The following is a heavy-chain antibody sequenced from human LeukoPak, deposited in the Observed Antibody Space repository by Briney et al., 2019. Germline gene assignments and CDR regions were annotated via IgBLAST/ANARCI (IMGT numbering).Heavy chain of an antibody. Sequence: PSETLSLTCTVSGGSISNFYWCWIRQPPGKGLEWIGYIYYSGSTNYNPSLKSRVTISVDTSKNQFSLKLSSVTAADTAVYYCARGGWSVYCWGQGTLVTVSS. CDR3: ARGGWSVYC. V-gene: IGHV4-59*01. CDR1: GGSISNFY. J-gene: IGHJ4*02. CDR2: IYYSGST.